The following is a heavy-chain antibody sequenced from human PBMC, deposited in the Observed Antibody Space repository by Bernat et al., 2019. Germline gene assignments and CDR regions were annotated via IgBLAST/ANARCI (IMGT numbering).Heavy chain of an antibody. Sequence: QVQLQQWGAGLLKPSETLSLTCAVYGGSFSGYYWSWIRQPPGKGLEWIGEINHSGSTNYNPSLKSRGTISVDTSKNQFSLKLSSVTAADTAVYYCASTGGGYCSGGSCYGWDWFDPWGQGTLVTVSS. V-gene: IGHV4-34*01. J-gene: IGHJ5*02. D-gene: IGHD2-15*01. CDR2: INHSGST. CDR3: ASTGGGYCSGGSCYGWDWFDP. CDR1: GGSFSGYY.